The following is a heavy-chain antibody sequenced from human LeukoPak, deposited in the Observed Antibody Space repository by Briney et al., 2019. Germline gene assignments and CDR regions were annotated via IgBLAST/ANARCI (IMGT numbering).Heavy chain of an antibody. J-gene: IGHJ4*02. CDR1: GYTLTGYY. CDR2: INPNSGGT. V-gene: IGHV1-2*02. CDR3: ARDTAAAGSFHPDY. Sequence: GASVKVSCKASGYTLTGYYMHWVRQAPGQGLEWMGWINPNSGGTNYAQKFQGRVTMTRDTSISTAYMELSRLRSDDTAVYYCARDTAAAGSFHPDYWGQGTLVTVSS. D-gene: IGHD6-13*01.